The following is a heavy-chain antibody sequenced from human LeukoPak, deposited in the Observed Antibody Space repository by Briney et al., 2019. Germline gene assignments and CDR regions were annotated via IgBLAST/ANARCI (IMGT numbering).Heavy chain of an antibody. CDR3: ARCHYGFDV. Sequence: GSLRLSCAASGFTLIDHYMDWVRQAPGKALEWVGRIKTKANSYTTEYAASVKGRFTISRDDSKNSLYLHMNSLQTEDTAVYYCARCHYGFDVWGQGTTVAVSS. J-gene: IGHJ6*02. CDR1: GFTLIDHY. V-gene: IGHV3-72*01. CDR2: IKTKANSYTT.